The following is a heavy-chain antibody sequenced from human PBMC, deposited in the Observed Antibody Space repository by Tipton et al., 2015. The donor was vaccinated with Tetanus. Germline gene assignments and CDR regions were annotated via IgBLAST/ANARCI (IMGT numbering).Heavy chain of an antibody. CDR1: GGSISSYY. V-gene: IGHV4-59*01. Sequence: LRLSCTVSGGSISSYYWSWIRQPPGKGLEWIGYIYYSGSTNYNPSLKSRVTISVDTSKNQFSLKLSSVTAADTAVYYCARGGSGLVFDPRGQGTLVTVSS. J-gene: IGHJ5*02. CDR3: ARGGSGLVFDP. CDR2: IYYSGST. D-gene: IGHD3-16*01.